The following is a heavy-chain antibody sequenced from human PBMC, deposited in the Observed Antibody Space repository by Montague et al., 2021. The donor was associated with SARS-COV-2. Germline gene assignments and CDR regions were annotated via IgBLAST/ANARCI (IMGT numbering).Heavy chain of an antibody. D-gene: IGHD3-22*01. CDR1: DGSFSDYF. V-gene: IGHV4-34*01. Sequence: SETLSLTCTVSDGSFSDYFWTWIRQPPGKGLEWIGEINHRGSTNYNSSLKSRVTISVDTSKNQFSLKMTSVTATDTAVYYCASGWRHINMVVVVVTGGEYYFDFWGQGTLVAVSS. CDR2: INHRGST. J-gene: IGHJ4*02. CDR3: ASGWRHINMVVVVVTGGEYYFDF.